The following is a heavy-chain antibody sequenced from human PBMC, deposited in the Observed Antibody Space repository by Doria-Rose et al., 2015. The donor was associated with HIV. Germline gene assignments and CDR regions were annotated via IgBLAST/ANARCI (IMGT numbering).Heavy chain of an antibody. CDR2: IYHSGST. J-gene: IGHJ4*02. CDR3: ARGIAVAGFDY. V-gene: IGHV4-4*02. Sequence: RQPPGKGLEWIGEIYHSGSTNYNPSLKSRVTISIDKSKNQFSLKLSSVTAADTAVYYCARGIAVAGFDYWGQGTLVTVSS. D-gene: IGHD6-19*01.